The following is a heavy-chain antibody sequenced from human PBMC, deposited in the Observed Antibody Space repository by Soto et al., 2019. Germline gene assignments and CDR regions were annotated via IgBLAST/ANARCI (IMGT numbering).Heavy chain of an antibody. D-gene: IGHD3-22*01. CDR1: GGSISSGGYY. J-gene: IGHJ4*02. CDR2: IYYSGST. CDR3: ARYDSSGYSAFDY. Sequence: QVQLQESGPGLVKPSQTLSLTSTVSGGSISSGGYYWSWIRQHPGKGMEWIGYIYYSGSTYYNPSLNGRVTIAVDKSKNQFSLKLSSVTAADTAVYYCARYDSSGYSAFDYWGKGTLVTVSS. V-gene: IGHV4-31*03.